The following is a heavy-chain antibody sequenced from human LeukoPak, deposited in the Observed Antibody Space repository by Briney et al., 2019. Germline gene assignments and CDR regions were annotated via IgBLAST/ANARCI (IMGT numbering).Heavy chain of an antibody. V-gene: IGHV3-74*01. Sequence: GGSLRLSCAASGFSFSTYWMHWVRQASGKGLVWVSRINGDGSSTNYADSVKGRFTISRDNAKNTLYLQMNSLRAEDTAVYYCTRAGETSGYSSSDWGQGTLVTVSS. CDR2: INGDGSST. CDR3: TRAGETSGYSSSD. D-gene: IGHD6-13*01. CDR1: GFSFSTYW. J-gene: IGHJ4*02.